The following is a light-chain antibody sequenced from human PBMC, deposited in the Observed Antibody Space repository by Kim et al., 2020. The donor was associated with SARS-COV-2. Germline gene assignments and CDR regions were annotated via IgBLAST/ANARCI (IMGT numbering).Light chain of an antibody. CDR3: GAWDNSLSAGI. CDR1: SSNIGKNY. Sequence: GQKVTISCSGSSSNIGKNYVSWYQQFPGTAPNLLIYDNDKRAAGIPDRFFGSKSGTSATLGITGLQTGDEADYYCGAWDNSLSAGIFGGGTQLTVL. J-gene: IGLJ2*01. CDR2: DND. V-gene: IGLV1-51*01.